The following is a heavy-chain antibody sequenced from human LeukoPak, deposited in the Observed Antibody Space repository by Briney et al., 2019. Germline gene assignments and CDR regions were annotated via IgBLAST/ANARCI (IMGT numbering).Heavy chain of an antibody. CDR2: IYSGGST. J-gene: IGHJ6*02. D-gene: IGHD4-11*01. V-gene: IGHV3-53*01. CDR3: ARTNSNYYYYGMDV. Sequence: GGSLRLSCAASGFTVSSNYMSWVRQAPGKGLEWVSVIYSGGSTYYADCVKGRFTISRDNSKNTLYLQMNSLRAEDTAVYYCARTNSNYYYYGMDVWGQGTTVTVSS. CDR1: GFTVSSNY.